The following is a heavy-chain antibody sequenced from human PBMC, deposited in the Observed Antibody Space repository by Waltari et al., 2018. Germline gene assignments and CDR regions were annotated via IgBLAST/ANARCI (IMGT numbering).Heavy chain of an antibody. V-gene: IGHV3-23*01. J-gene: IGHJ6*02. CDR3: AKRYCSGTSCQYYYFSMDV. CDR2: ISGSVGNT. CDR1: GFTFSSYA. D-gene: IGHD2-2*01. Sequence: EVQLLESGGGLVQPGGSLRLSCAASGFTFSSYAMSWVRQVSGKGQVGASSISGSVGNTYYADSVKGRFTISRDNSKNTRYLQMNSLRAEDTAVYYCAKRYCSGTSCQYYYFSMDVWGQGTTVTVSS.